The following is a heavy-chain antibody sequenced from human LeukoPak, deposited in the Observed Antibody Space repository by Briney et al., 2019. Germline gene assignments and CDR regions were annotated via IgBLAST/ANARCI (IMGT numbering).Heavy chain of an antibody. Sequence: GGSLRLSCAASGFTFSSYGMHWVRQAPGKGLEWEAFIRYDGSNKYYADSVKGRFTISRDNSKNTLYLQMNSLRAEDTAVYYCAKDNGGNSISAFDIWGQGTMVTVSS. CDR3: AKDNGGNSISAFDI. CDR1: GFTFSSYG. CDR2: IRYDGSNK. D-gene: IGHD4-23*01. V-gene: IGHV3-30*02. J-gene: IGHJ3*02.